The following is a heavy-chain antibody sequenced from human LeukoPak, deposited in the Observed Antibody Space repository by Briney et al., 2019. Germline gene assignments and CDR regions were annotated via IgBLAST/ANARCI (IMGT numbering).Heavy chain of an antibody. CDR3: ARPDSSSWYLVY. CDR1: GFTFSSYG. J-gene: IGHJ4*02. Sequence: GGSLRLSCAASGFTFSSYGMHWVRQAPGKGLEWVAVISYDGSNKYYADSVKGRFTISRDNSKNTLYLQMNSLRAEDTAVYYCARPDSSSWYLVYWGQGTLVTVSS. V-gene: IGHV3-30*19. D-gene: IGHD6-13*01. CDR2: ISYDGSNK.